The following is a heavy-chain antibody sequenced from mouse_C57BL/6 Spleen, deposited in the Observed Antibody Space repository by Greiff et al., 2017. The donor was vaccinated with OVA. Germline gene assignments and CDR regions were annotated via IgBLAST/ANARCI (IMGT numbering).Heavy chain of an antibody. J-gene: IGHJ2*01. CDR2: IDPSDSYT. CDR3: ARTWTNFDY. Sequence: QVQLQQPGAELVKPGASVKLSCKASGYTFTSYWMQWVKQRPGQGLEWIGEIDPSDSYTNYNQKFKGKATLTVDTSSSTAYMQLSSLTSEDSAVYYCARTWTNFDYWGQGTTLTVSS. V-gene: IGHV1-50*01. CDR1: GYTFTSYW.